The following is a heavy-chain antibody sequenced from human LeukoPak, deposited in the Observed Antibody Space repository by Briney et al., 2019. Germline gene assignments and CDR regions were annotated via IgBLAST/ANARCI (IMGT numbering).Heavy chain of an antibody. CDR2: ISGSGGST. V-gene: IGHV3-23*01. D-gene: IGHD6-19*01. CDR1: GVSISSSN. Sequence: PSGTLSLTCAVSGVSISSSNWWSWVRQPPGKGLEWVSAISGSGGSTYYADSVKGRFTISRDNSKNTLYLQMNSLRAEDTAVYYCARDHPRGAVAVTSFDYWGQGTLVTVSS. CDR3: ARDHPRGAVAVTSFDY. J-gene: IGHJ4*02.